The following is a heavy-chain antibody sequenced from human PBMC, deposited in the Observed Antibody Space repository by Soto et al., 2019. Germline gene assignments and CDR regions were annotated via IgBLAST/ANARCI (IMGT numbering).Heavy chain of an antibody. CDR1: GFTFSSYA. Sequence: EVQLLESGGGLVQPGGSLRLSCAASGFTFSSYAMSWVRQAPGKGLEWVSAISGSGGSTYYADSVKGRFTISRDNSKNTLYLQMNSVRAEDTVVYYCAKWTSGGVRYFDGLFYFDYWGQGTLVTVSS. D-gene: IGHD3-9*01. J-gene: IGHJ4*02. CDR2: ISGSGGST. CDR3: AKWTSGGVRYFDGLFYFDY. V-gene: IGHV3-23*01.